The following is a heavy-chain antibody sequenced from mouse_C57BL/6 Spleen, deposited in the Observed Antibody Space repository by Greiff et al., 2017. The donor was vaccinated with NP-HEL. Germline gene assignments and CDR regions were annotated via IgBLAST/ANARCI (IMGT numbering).Heavy chain of an antibody. J-gene: IGHJ2*01. V-gene: IGHV1-59*01. CDR2: IDPSDSYT. CDR1: GYTFTSYW. D-gene: IGHD2-4*01. CDR3: ARLYDYAFDY. Sequence: QVQLQQPGAELVRPGTSVKLSCKASGYTFTSYWMHWVKQRPGQGLEWIGVIDPSDSYTNYNQKFKGKATLTVDTSSSTAYMQLSSLTSEDSAVYYCARLYDYAFDYWGQGTTLTVSS.